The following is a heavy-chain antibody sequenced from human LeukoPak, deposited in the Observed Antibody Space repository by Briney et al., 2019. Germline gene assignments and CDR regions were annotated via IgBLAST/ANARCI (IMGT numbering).Heavy chain of an antibody. CDR1: GFTFSNYA. D-gene: IGHD6-19*01. CDR3: ARRYSSAVGYFDY. CDR2: ISYDGSSK. Sequence: GRSLRLSCAASGFTFSNYAMHWVRQAPGKGPEWVAIISYDGSSKYYADSVKGRFTISRDSSKNTLYLQMNSLRAEDTAVYYCARRYSSAVGYFDYWGQGTLVTVSS. J-gene: IGHJ4*02. V-gene: IGHV3-30-3*01.